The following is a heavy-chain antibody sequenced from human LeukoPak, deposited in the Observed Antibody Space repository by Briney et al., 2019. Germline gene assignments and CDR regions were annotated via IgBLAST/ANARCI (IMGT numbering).Heavy chain of an antibody. Sequence: GGCLRLSCAASGFTFNNYAMTLVRLAPGKGLEWVSEISGSGESTYYGDSMKGRFTISRDNSKNTLYLQMNSLRAEDTAVYYCARVGALVGATIDYWGQGTLVTVSS. J-gene: IGHJ4*02. CDR1: GFTFNNYA. CDR2: ISGSGEST. CDR3: ARVGALVGATIDY. V-gene: IGHV3-23*01. D-gene: IGHD1-26*01.